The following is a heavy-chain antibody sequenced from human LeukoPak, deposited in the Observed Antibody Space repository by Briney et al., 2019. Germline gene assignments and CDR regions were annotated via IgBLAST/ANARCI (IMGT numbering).Heavy chain of an antibody. CDR2: IYSGGST. D-gene: IGHD4-11*01. Sequence: GGSLRLSCAASGFTVSSNYMSWVRQAPGKGLEWVSVIYSGGSTYYADSVKGRFTISGDNSKNTLYLQMNSLRAEDTAVYYCARVRTTNWFDPWGQGTLVTVSS. CDR1: GFTVSSNY. J-gene: IGHJ5*02. CDR3: ARVRTTNWFDP. V-gene: IGHV3-66*02.